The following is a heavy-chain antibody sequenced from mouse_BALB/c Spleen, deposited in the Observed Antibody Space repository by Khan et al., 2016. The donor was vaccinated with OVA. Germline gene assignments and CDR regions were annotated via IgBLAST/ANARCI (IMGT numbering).Heavy chain of an antibody. CDR1: DYSITSGFY. CDR3: ARGYAGYYVAY. Sequence: VQLKQSGPGLVKPSQSLSLTCSVTDYSITSGFYWNWIRKFPGNKLEWMGYISYDGSNNYNPSLKNRISITRDTSKNQFFLNLNSVTTEDTATYFCARGYAGYYVAYWGQGTLITVSA. D-gene: IGHD2-3*01. CDR2: ISYDGSN. V-gene: IGHV3-6*02. J-gene: IGHJ3*01.